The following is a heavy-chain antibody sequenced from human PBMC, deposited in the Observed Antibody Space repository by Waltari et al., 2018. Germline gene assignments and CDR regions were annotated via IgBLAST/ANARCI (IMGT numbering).Heavy chain of an antibody. Sequence: QVQLVESGGGVVQPGRSLRLSCAASGFTFSRYGMHWVRQAPGKGLEWVAVIWYDGSNKYYADSVKGRFTISRDNSKNTLYLQMNSLRAEDTAVYYCAKENGYCSGGSCYYYYYYYMDVWGKGTTVTVSS. CDR3: AKENGYCSGGSCYYYYYYYMDV. V-gene: IGHV3-33*06. J-gene: IGHJ6*03. D-gene: IGHD2-15*01. CDR2: IWYDGSNK. CDR1: GFTFSRYG.